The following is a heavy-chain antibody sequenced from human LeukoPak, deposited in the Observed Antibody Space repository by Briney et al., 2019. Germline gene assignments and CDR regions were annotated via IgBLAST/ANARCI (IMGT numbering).Heavy chain of an antibody. CDR2: IIPILGIA. Sequence: GASVKVSCNASGGTFSSYAISWVRQAPGQGLEWMGRIIPILGIANYAQKFQGRVTITADKSTSTAYMELSSLRSEDTAVYYCARSIVVVNNSFDPWGQGTLVTVSS. CDR3: ARSIVVVNNSFDP. J-gene: IGHJ5*02. D-gene: IGHD3-22*01. CDR1: GGTFSSYA. V-gene: IGHV1-69*04.